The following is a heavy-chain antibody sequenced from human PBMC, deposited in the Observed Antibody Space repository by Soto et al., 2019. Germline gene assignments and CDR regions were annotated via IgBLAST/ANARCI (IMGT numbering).Heavy chain of an antibody. Sequence: GGSLRLSCAASGFTFSSYAMSWVRQAPGKGLEWVSTFSGSGGSTYYADSVKGRFTISRDDSNNTLYLHMNSLRAEDTAVYYCAKDFAHYDYIWGSYRPPPYFDYWGQGTLVTVS. CDR3: AKDFAHYDYIWGSYRPPPYFDY. D-gene: IGHD3-16*02. CDR1: GFTFSSYA. CDR2: FSGSGGST. J-gene: IGHJ4*02. V-gene: IGHV3-23*01.